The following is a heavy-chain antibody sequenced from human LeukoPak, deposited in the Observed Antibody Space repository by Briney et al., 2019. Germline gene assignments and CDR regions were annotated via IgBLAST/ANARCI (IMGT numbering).Heavy chain of an antibody. J-gene: IGHJ6*03. V-gene: IGHV1-2*02. CDR1: GYTFTGYY. CDR2: INPNSGGT. CDR3: ARATTYSSSWYYYYYYMDV. Sequence: ASVKVSCKASGYTFTGYYMHWVRQAPGQGLEWMGWINPNSGGTNYAQKFQGRVTMTRDTSISTAYMELSRLRSDDTAVYYCARATTYSSSWYYYYYYMDVWGKGTTVTISS. D-gene: IGHD6-13*01.